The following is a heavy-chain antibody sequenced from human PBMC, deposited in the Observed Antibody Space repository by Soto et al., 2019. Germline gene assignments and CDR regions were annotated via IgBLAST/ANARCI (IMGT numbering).Heavy chain of an antibody. D-gene: IGHD3-10*01. CDR3: VIVRWFGALDPFEI. V-gene: IGHV4-34*01. J-gene: IGHJ3*02. Sequence: SETLSLTCVVYGGSFSGYYWSWIRQPPGKGLEWIGEINQGGSTSYTPSLKSRVTMSLDTSKNQFSLKLTSVTAADTAMYYCVIVRWFGALDPFEIWGQGSTVPVAS. CDR1: GGSFSGYY. CDR2: INQGGST.